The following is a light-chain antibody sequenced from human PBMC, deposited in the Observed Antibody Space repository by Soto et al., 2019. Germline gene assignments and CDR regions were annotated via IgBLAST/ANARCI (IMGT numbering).Light chain of an antibody. CDR2: DAF. CDR1: QSIDSY. V-gene: IGKV1-39*01. CDR3: QQSYSKPRIT. Sequence: DSQLTQSPASLSASVGDKVSIFCRARQSIDSYLNWYQQKAGQAPKLLIYDAFNLHSGVPSRFSGSGSGTHFTLTINTLQPDDFATYYCQQSYSKPRITFGQGTRLEIK. J-gene: IGKJ5*01.